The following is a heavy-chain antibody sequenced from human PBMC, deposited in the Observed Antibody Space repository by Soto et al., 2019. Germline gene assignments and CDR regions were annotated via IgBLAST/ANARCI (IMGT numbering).Heavy chain of an antibody. CDR3: ARDRGLQNYYDYGMDV. CDR2: ISAYNGNT. V-gene: IGHV1-18*04. CDR1: GYTFTSYG. Sequence: ASVKVSCKASGYTFTSYGISWVRQAPGQGLEWMGWISAYNGNTNYAQKLQGRVTMTTDTSTSTAYMELRSLRSDDTAVYYCARDRGLQNYYDYGMDVWGQGTTVTVS. J-gene: IGHJ6*02. D-gene: IGHD1-26*01.